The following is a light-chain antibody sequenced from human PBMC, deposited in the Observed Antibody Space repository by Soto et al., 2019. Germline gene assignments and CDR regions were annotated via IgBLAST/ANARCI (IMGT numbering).Light chain of an antibody. J-gene: IGKJ4*01. CDR2: GAS. Sequence: EIVMTQSPATLSVSPGERATLSCRASQSVSSNLAWYQQKPGQAPRLLIYGASTGATGIPARFSGSGSSTEFTLTISSLQSEDFAVYYCQQYNDWPLTFGGGTKVDI. CDR3: QQYNDWPLT. V-gene: IGKV3-15*01. CDR1: QSVSSN.